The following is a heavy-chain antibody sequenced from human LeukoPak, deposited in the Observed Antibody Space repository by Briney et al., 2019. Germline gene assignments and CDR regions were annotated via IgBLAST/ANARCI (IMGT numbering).Heavy chain of an antibody. CDR3: ARGPQASSGFDY. J-gene: IGHJ4*02. CDR2: IYYSGST. V-gene: IGHV4-39*07. CDR1: GGSISSSSYY. Sequence: SETLSLTCTVSGGSISSSSYYWGWIRQPPGKGLEWIGSIYYSGSTYYNPSLKSRVTISVDTSKNQFSLKLSSVTAADTAVYYCARGPQASSGFDYWGQGTLVTVSS. D-gene: IGHD6-6*01.